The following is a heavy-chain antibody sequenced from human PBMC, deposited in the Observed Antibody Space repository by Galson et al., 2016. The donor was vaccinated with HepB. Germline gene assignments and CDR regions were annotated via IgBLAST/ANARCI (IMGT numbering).Heavy chain of an antibody. CDR1: GFTFSDYA. CDR2: ISGSGGST. CDR3: AKEEGDVPFLEVLCHFDY. D-gene: IGHD3-3*02. V-gene: IGHV3-23*01. J-gene: IGHJ4*02. Sequence: SLRLSCAASGFTFSDYAMSWVRQAPGKGLEWVSRISGSGGSTSYADSVKGRFTISRDNSKNTLYLQMTSLRAEDTAIYYCAKEEGDVPFLEVLCHFDYWGQGDLVTVSS.